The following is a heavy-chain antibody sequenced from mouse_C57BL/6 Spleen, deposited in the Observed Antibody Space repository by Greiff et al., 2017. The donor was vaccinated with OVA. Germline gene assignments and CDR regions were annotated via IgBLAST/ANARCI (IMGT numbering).Heavy chain of an antibody. CDR1: GYSFTDYN. CDR3: ARGTTQATSSWFAY. J-gene: IGHJ3*01. CDR2: INPNYGTT. Sequence: VQLKQSGPELVKPGASVKLSCKASGYSFTDYNMNWVKQSNGKSLEWIGVINPNYGTTSYNQKFKGKATLTVDQSSSTAYMQLNSLTSEDSAVYYCARGTTQATSSWFAYWGQGTLVTVSA. V-gene: IGHV1-39*01. D-gene: IGHD3-2*02.